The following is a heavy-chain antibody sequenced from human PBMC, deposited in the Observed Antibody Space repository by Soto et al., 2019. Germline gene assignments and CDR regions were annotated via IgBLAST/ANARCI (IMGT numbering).Heavy chain of an antibody. J-gene: IGHJ1*01. D-gene: IGHD6-19*01. Sequence: EVQLLESGGGLVEPGESLRLSCAASGFTFSNCAMSWVRQAPGKGLEWVSGINGIATGTFYADSVKGRFTISRDNSRNTLFLQRNSLRADDTAVYYCMKGPAKPPGYGRAWRGQGTLVTVSS. V-gene: IGHV3-23*01. CDR1: GFTFSNCA. CDR2: INGIATGT. CDR3: MKGPAKPPGYGRAW.